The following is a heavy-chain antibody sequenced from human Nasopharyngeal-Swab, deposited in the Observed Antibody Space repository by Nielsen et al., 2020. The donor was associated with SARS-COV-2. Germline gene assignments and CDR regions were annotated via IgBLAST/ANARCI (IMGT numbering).Heavy chain of an antibody. Sequence: WIRQPPGKGLEWVSAISGSGGNTYYADSVKGRFTISRDNSKNTLYLQMNSLRAEDTAVYYCAKDPYYDFWSGYYFDYWGQGTLVTV. V-gene: IGHV3-23*01. CDR3: AKDPYYDFWSGYYFDY. D-gene: IGHD3-3*01. CDR2: ISGSGGNT. J-gene: IGHJ4*02.